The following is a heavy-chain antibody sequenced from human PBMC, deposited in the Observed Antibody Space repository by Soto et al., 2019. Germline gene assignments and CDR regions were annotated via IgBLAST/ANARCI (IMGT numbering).Heavy chain of an antibody. CDR1: GFTFSRYS. D-gene: IGHD2-21*02. Sequence: PGGSLRLSCAASGFTFSRYSMNWVRQAPGKGLEWVSSIGTRSDIYYAESVKGRFTISRDNAKNSLSLEMDSLRVEDTGGYYCAREETAWPLAYGLDVWGQGTTVTVSS. CDR2: IGTRSDI. V-gene: IGHV3-21*01. CDR3: AREETAWPLAYGLDV. J-gene: IGHJ6*02.